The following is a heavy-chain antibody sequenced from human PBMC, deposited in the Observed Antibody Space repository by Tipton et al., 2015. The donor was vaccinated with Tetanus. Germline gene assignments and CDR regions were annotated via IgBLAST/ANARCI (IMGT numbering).Heavy chain of an antibody. CDR3: AQRRKGDFYYSYGIAV. J-gene: IGHJ6*02. D-gene: IGHD2-21*02. CDR1: GGTLRGYG. CDR2: LIPIFGTP. V-gene: IGHV1-69*05. Sequence: LVQSGPEVKKPGSSVKVSCKASGGTLRGYGITWVRQDAGQGLEWMGGLIPIFGTPKYAQKFQDRVMISTDKSTSTVYMEVSSLRSEAEAVYYCAQRRKGDFYYSYGIAVWGQAPAVTFSS.